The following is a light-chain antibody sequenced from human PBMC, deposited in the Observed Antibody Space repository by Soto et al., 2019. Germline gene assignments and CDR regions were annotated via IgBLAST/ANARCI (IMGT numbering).Light chain of an antibody. CDR2: GAS. CDR3: QQYRSLLFT. Sequence: EIVLTQSPGTLSLSPGERATLSCRASQSVSSSSLAWYQQKPGQAPRLLIYGASSRATAIPDGFSGSGSGPDFTLSISRLEPEDFAGYPCQQYRSLLFTFGPGTKVHV. J-gene: IGKJ3*01. CDR1: QSVSSSS. V-gene: IGKV3-20*01.